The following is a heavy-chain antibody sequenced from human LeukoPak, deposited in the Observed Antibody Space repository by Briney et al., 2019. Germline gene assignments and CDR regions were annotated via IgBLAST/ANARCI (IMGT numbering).Heavy chain of an antibody. V-gene: IGHV3-23*01. Sequence: GGSLRLSCAASGFTFNSYAMYWVRQAPGKGLEWVSGIFGSGGSAHYADSVKGRFTISRDNSKNTVYLQMDSLRVENTAVYYCGKTTTGYSSGRYPGWPVDYWGQGTLVTVSS. J-gene: IGHJ4*02. CDR2: IFGSGGSA. CDR1: GFTFNSYA. CDR3: GKTTTGYSSGRYPGWPVDY. D-gene: IGHD6-13*01.